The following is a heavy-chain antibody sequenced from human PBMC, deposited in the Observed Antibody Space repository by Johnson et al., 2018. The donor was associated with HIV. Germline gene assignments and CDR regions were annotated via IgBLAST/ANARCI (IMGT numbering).Heavy chain of an antibody. V-gene: IGHV3-30-3*01. CDR2: ISYDGSNK. D-gene: IGHD1-26*01. CDR3: ARDAQEWELWGDGAFDI. CDR1: GFTFSSYA. Sequence: QEQLVESGGGVVHPERSLRLSCAASGFTFSSYAMHWVRQAPGKGLEWVAVISYDGSNKYYADSVKARFIISRDNSKNTLYLQMISLRAEDTAVYYCARDAQEWELWGDGAFDIWGQGTMVTVSS. J-gene: IGHJ3*02.